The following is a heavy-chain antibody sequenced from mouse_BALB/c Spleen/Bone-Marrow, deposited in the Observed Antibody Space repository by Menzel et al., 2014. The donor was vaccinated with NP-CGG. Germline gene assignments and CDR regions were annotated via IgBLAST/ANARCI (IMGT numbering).Heavy chain of an antibody. CDR1: GFTFSDYY. CDR2: ISDGGSYT. CDR3: ARVSYDYFDY. V-gene: IGHV5-4*02. J-gene: IGHJ2*01. D-gene: IGHD2-4*01. Sequence: EVMLVESGGGLVKPGGSLKLSCAASGFTFSDYYMYWVRQTPEKRLEWVATISDGGSYTYYPDSVKGRFTISRDNDKNNLYLQMSSLKSEDTAMYYCARVSYDYFDYWGQGTTLTVSS.